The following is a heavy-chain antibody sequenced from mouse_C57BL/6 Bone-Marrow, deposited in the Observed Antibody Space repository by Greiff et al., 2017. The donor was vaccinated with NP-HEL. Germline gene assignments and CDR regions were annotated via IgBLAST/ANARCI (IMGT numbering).Heavy chain of an antibody. J-gene: IGHJ2*01. V-gene: IGHV12-3*01. CDR1: GFSITSGYY. D-gene: IGHD3-2*02. Sequence: QVQLKESGPGLVKPSQSLFLTCSITGFSITSGYYWIWIRQSPGKLLEWMGYITHSGETFYNPSLQTPTSFTIETSKNQSFLQKNSVTAEDTAKYCGTGDSSSYGDFDYWGRGTTLTVTS. CDR3: TGDSSSYGDFDY. CDR2: ITHSGET.